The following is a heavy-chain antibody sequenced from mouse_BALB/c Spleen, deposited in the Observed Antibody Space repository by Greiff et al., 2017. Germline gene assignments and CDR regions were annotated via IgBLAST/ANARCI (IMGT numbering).Heavy chain of an antibody. D-gene: IGHD1-1*01. CDR3: ARNLGSSYDWYFDV. Sequence: EVKLVESGPSLVKPSQTLSLTCSVTGDSITSGYWNWIRKFPGNKLEYMGYISYSGSTYYNPSLKSRISITRDTSKNQYYLQLNSVTTEDTATYYCARNLGSSYDWYFDVWGAGTTVTVSS. CDR1: GDSITSGY. J-gene: IGHJ1*01. V-gene: IGHV3-8*02. CDR2: ISYSGST.